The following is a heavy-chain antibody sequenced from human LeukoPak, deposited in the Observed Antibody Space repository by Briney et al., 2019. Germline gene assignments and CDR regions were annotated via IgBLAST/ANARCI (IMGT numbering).Heavy chain of an antibody. CDR2: TYTSGST. V-gene: IGHV4-4*07. D-gene: IGHD1-7*01. J-gene: IGHJ4*02. CDR3: AGITGTTETFDY. CDR1: GGSISSYY. Sequence: SETLSLTCTVSGGSISSYYWSWIRQPAGKGLEWIGRTYTSGSTNYNPSLKSRVTMSVDTSKNQFSLKLSSVTAADTAVYYCAGITGTTETFDYWGQGTLVTVSS.